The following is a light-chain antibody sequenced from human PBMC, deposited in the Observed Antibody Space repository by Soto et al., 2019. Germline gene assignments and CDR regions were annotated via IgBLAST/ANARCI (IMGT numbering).Light chain of an antibody. V-gene: IGKV3-15*01. CDR3: QQYNNWPYT. CDR2: GAP. J-gene: IGKJ2*01. CDR1: QSVSTN. Sequence: EIVMTQSPDTLSVSPGERATLSCRASQSVSTNLAWYQQKPGQAPRLLLYGAPTSATGIPPRFSGSGSGTEFTLTISSLQSEDFAVDHCQQYNNWPYTFGQGTKLEIK.